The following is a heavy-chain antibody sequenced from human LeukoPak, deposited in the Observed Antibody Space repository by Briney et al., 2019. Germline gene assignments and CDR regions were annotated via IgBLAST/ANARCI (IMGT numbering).Heavy chain of an antibody. Sequence: ASVKLSCKASGGTFSSYAIIWVRRAPGQGLEWMGRIIPILGIANYAQKFQGRVTITADKSTSTAYMELSSLRSEDTAVYYCARDREVYFYYYYGMDVWGQGTTDTVSS. D-gene: IGHD2/OR15-2a*01. J-gene: IGHJ6*02. CDR2: IIPILGIA. CDR1: GGTFSSYA. V-gene: IGHV1-69*04. CDR3: ARDREVYFYYYYGMDV.